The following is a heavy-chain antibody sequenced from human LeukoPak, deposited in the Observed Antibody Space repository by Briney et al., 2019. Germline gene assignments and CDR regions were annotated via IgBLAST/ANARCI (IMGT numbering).Heavy chain of an antibody. D-gene: IGHD5-18*01. CDR1: GGSFSGYY. V-gene: IGHV4-34*01. CDR3: ARGNIGYTYGATFDY. Sequence: KPSETLSLTCAVYGGSFSGYYWSWIRQPPGKGLEWIGEINHSGSTNYNPSLKSRVTISVDTSKNQFSLKLSSVTAADTAVYYCARGNIGYTYGATFDYWGQGTLVTVSS. J-gene: IGHJ4*02. CDR2: INHSGST.